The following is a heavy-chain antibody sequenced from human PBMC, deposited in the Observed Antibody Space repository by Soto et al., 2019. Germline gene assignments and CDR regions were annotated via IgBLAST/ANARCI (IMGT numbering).Heavy chain of an antibody. CDR3: ARDGAYCSSTSWYTDGFDY. CDR1: GDSVSSNSAA. V-gene: IGHV6-1*01. CDR2: TYCRSKWYN. J-gene: IGHJ4*02. D-gene: IGHD2-2*02. Sequence: WQTLSLPCAISGDSVSSNSAAWNWIRQSPSRGLEWLGRTYCRSKWYNDYAVSVKSRVTINPDTSKNQFSPQLNSVTPEHTAVYYCARDGAYCSSTSWYTDGFDYWGQGTLVTVSS.